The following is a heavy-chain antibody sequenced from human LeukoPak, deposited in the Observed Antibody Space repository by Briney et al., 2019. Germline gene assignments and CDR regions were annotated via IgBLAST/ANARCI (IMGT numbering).Heavy chain of an antibody. Sequence: SETLSLTCVVHGGSFSGYYWSWIRQPPGKGLEWIGEINHSGSSNYNPSLKSRVTISGETSKNQFSRKLSSVTAAETAVYYCARGLGGSGGCNYNYYGMDVWGQGTTVTVSS. CDR3: ARGLGGSGGCNYNYYGMDV. J-gene: IGHJ6*02. CDR2: INHSGSS. D-gene: IGHD3-10*01. V-gene: IGHV4-34*01. CDR1: GGSFSGYY.